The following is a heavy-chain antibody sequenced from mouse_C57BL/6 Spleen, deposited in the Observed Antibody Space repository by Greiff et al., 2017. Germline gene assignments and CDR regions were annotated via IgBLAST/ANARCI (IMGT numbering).Heavy chain of an antibody. Sequence: EVQRVESEGGLVQPGSSMKLSCTASGFTFSDYYMAWVRQVPEKGLEWVANINYDGSSTYYLDSLKSRFSISRDNAMNILYLQMSSLKSEDTATYYCARVDYGPGDFDYWGHGTTLTVSS. CDR2: INYDGSST. J-gene: IGHJ2*01. CDR3: ARVDYGPGDFDY. D-gene: IGHD1-1*01. V-gene: IGHV5-16*01. CDR1: GFTFSDYY.